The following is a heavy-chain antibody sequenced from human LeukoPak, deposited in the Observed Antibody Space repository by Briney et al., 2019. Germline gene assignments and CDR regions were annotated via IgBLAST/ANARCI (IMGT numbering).Heavy chain of an antibody. CDR1: GFNFTIYA. D-gene: IGHD2-2*01. J-gene: IGHJ4*02. Sequence: PGTSLSLSCAASGFNFTIYAIHGVRQAPGKGLEGVAFISYDGSTKYYADSVKGRFTISRDNSKNTLSLQMISLRAEDTAVYYCARDLSTKYSIDYWGQGALVTVSS. CDR2: ISYDGSTK. CDR3: ARDLSTKYSIDY. V-gene: IGHV3-30*04.